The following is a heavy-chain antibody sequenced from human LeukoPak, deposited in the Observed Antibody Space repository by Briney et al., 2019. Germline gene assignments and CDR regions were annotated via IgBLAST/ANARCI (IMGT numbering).Heavy chain of an antibody. Sequence: GGSLRLSCVASGFTFSTYGMSWVRQAPGKGLEWVSAISGSGGSTYYADSVKGRFTISRDNSKNTLYLQMNSLRAEDTAVYYCARDDILTGYPTPFDYWGQGTLVTVSS. J-gene: IGHJ4*02. CDR3: ARDDILTGYPTPFDY. V-gene: IGHV3-23*01. D-gene: IGHD3-9*01. CDR1: GFTFSTYG. CDR2: ISGSGGST.